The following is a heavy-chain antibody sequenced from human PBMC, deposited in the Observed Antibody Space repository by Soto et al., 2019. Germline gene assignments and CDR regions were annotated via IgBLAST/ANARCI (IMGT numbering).Heavy chain of an antibody. D-gene: IGHD3-22*01. V-gene: IGHV3-49*03. CDR2: IRSKAYGGTT. J-gene: IGHJ4*02. Sequence: SLRLSCTSSGFTFGDYAMSWFRQAPGKGLEWVGFIRSKAYGGTTEYAASVKGRFTISRDDSKSIAYLQMNSLKTEDTAVYYCTRNSLGYYYDSSGYLRYFDYWGQGTLVTVSS. CDR3: TRNSLGYYYDSSGYLRYFDY. CDR1: GFTFGDYA.